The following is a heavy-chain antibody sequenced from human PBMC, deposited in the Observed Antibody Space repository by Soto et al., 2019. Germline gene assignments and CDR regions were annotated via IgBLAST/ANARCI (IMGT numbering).Heavy chain of an antibody. V-gene: IGHV1-8*01. D-gene: IGHD4-17*01. CDR3: ARIGMDYGGNDFDL. Sequence: QVQLVQSGAEVKKPGASVKVSCKASGYTFTSYDINWVRQATGQGLEWMGWMNPNSGNTGYAQKFQGRVTVSRNTSISTAYMELSSLRSEDTAVYYCARIGMDYGGNDFDLWGRGTLVTVSS. CDR2: MNPNSGNT. CDR1: GYTFTSYD. J-gene: IGHJ2*01.